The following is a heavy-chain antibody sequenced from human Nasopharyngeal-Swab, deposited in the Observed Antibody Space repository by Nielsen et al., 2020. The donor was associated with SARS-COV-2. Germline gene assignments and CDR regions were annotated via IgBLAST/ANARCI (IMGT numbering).Heavy chain of an antibody. CDR3: AKDKVRLLWFGRDYYYGMDV. Sequence: GGSLRLSCAASGFTSSSYAMSWVRQAPGKGLEWVSAISGSGGSTYYADSVKGRFTISRDNAKNTLYLQMNSLRAEDTAVYYCAKDKVRLLWFGRDYYYGMDVWGQGTTVTVSS. V-gene: IGHV3-23*01. CDR2: ISGSGGST. D-gene: IGHD3-10*01. J-gene: IGHJ6*02. CDR1: GFTSSSYA.